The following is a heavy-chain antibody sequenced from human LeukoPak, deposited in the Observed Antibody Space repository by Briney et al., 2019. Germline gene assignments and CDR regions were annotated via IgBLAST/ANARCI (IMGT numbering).Heavy chain of an antibody. CDR3: AKAMAQMTTIGGFCDY. Sequence: GGSLRLSCAASGFTFDDYTMHWVRQAPGKGLEWVSLINRDDSTTYYADSVKGRFTISRDNSKNSLYLQMNSPRTEDTALYYCAKAMAQMTTIGGFCDYWGQGTLVTVSS. V-gene: IGHV3-43*01. CDR1: GFTFDDYT. CDR2: INRDDSTT. D-gene: IGHD5-24*01. J-gene: IGHJ4*02.